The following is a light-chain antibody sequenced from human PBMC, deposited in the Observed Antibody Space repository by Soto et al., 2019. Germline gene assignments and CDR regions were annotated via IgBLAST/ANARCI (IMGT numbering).Light chain of an antibody. CDR3: QQYGSSTWT. Sequence: EIVLTQSPGALSLFPGERATVSCTASQSLNFNFLGWYQKKSGQAPRLLIYAASTRATGIPDRFSGSGSGTEFTLTISSMQYEDFAVYYCQQYGSSTWTFGKGTKVDIK. V-gene: IGKV3-20*01. CDR2: AAS. CDR1: QSLNFNF. J-gene: IGKJ1*01.